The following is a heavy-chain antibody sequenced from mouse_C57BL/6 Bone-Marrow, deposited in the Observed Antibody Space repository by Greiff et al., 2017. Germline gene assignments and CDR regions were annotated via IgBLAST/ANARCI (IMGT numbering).Heavy chain of an antibody. CDR3: VRRNYYGSSGYFDV. CDR2: IRSKSNNYAT. Sequence: EVQVVESGGGLVQPKGSLKLSCAASGFSFNTYAMNWVRQAPGKGLEWVARIRSKSNNYATYYADSVKDRFTISRDDSESMLYLQMNNLKTEDTAMYYCVRRNYYGSSGYFDVWGAGTTVTVSS. V-gene: IGHV10-1*01. J-gene: IGHJ1*01. D-gene: IGHD1-1*01. CDR1: GFSFNTYA.